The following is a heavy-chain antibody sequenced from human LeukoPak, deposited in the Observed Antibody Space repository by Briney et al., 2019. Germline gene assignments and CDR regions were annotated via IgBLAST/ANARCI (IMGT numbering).Heavy chain of an antibody. CDR1: GFTFSSYW. Sequence: PGGSLRLSWAASGFTFSSYWMSWVRQAPGKGLEWVANIKQDGSEKYCVDSVKGRFTISRDNAKNSLYLQMNSLRAEDTAVYYCARVHSGSYYSPWFDPWGQGTLVTVSS. CDR3: ARVHSGSYYSPWFDP. J-gene: IGHJ5*02. D-gene: IGHD1-26*01. V-gene: IGHV3-7*01. CDR2: IKQDGSEK.